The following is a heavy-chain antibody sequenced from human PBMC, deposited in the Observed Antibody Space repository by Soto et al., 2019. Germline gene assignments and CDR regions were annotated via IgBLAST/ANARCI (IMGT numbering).Heavy chain of an antibody. CDR2: IYYSGST. J-gene: IGHJ6*03. CDR3: ARDRVAARPDPSGDYYYYMDV. Sequence: SETLSLTCTVSGGSISSGGYYWSWIRQHPGKGLEWIGYIYYSGSTYYNPSLKSRVTISVDTSKNQFSLKLSSVTAADTAVYYCARDRVAARPDPSGDYYYYMDVWGKGTTVTVSS. D-gene: IGHD6-6*01. CDR1: GGSISSGGYY. V-gene: IGHV4-31*03.